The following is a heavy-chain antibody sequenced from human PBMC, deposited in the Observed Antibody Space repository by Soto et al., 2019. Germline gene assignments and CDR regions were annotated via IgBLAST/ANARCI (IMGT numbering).Heavy chain of an antibody. J-gene: IGHJ6*02. CDR3: AKHRATGDFDWLFGTYGMDV. V-gene: IGHV3-30*18. Sequence: QVQLVESGGGVVQPGRSLRLSCAASGFTFSSYSMHWVRQAPGKGLEWVAVISYDGSNKYYADSVKGRFTISRDNSKNTLYLQMNSLRAEDTALYYCAKHRATGDFDWLFGTYGMDVWGQGTTVTVSS. CDR1: GFTFSSYS. D-gene: IGHD3-9*01. CDR2: ISYDGSNK.